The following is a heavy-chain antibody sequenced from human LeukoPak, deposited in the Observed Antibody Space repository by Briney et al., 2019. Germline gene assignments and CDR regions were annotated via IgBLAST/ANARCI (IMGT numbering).Heavy chain of an antibody. Sequence: PGGSLRLSCAASGFTFDDYAMHWARQAPGKGLEWVSLISWDGGSTYYADSVKGRFTISRDNSKNSLYLQMNSLRIEDTALYYCAKAAGTVTIKGYFDYWGQGTLVTVSS. CDR1: GFTFDDYA. D-gene: IGHD5-24*01. CDR3: AKAAGTVTIKGYFDY. V-gene: IGHV3-43D*04. CDR2: ISWDGGST. J-gene: IGHJ4*02.